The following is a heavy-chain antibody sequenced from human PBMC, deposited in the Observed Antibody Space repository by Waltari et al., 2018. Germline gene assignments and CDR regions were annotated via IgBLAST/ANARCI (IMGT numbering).Heavy chain of an antibody. CDR3: TTLDAPWGG. CDR1: GFRFTPAW. J-gene: IGHJ4*01. Sequence: EVQMVESGGGSMKPGDSLRLSCVASGFRFTPAWLTWVRQAPGKGMEVVGRIKSKSEGATTDYAAPVKGRFSISREDSQNMVFLQMNSLRTEDTAVYFCTTLDAPWGGWGHGTLVTVSS. D-gene: IGHD7-27*01. CDR2: IKSKSEGATT. V-gene: IGHV3-15*01.